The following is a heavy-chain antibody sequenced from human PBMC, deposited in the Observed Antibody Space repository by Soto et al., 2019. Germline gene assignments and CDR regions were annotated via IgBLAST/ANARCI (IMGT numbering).Heavy chain of an antibody. J-gene: IGHJ6*03. Sequence: SETLSLTCAVYGGSFSGYYWSWIRQPPGKGLEWIGEINHSGSTNYNPSLKSRVTISVDTSKNQFSLKLSSVTAADTAVYYCARGGIGSGSYYNYYYYYMDVWGKGTTVTVS. CDR2: INHSGST. D-gene: IGHD3-10*01. CDR1: GGSFSGYY. CDR3: ARGGIGSGSYYNYYYYYMDV. V-gene: IGHV4-34*01.